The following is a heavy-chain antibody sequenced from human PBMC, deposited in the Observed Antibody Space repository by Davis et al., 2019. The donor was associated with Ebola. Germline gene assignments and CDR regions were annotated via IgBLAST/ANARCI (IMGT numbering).Heavy chain of an antibody. J-gene: IGHJ6*02. V-gene: IGHV3-48*02. CDR1: GFTFSSYS. CDR2: ISSSSSTI. CDR3: ARNTILGGNLWYYYYGMDV. D-gene: IGHD4-23*01. Sequence: GSLRLSCAASGFTFSSYSMNWVRQAPGKGLEWVSYISSSSSTIYYADSVKGRFTISRDNAKNSLYLQMNSLRDEDTAVYYCARNTILGGNLWYYYYGMDVWGQGTTVTVSS.